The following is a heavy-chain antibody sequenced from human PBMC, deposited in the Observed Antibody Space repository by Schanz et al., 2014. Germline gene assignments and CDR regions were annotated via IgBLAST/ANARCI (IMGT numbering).Heavy chain of an antibody. CDR1: GYTFSSYG. D-gene: IGHD2-2*01. CDR3: ARDRRRYCSTASCLHDNWFDP. V-gene: IGHV1-18*01. Sequence: QVQLVQSGAEVKKPGASVKVSCKASGYTFSSYGITWVRQAPGQGLEWMGWINGYNGHTLYAQKFQGRVTMTADTSTSTAYMDLSSLRSDDTAVYYCARDRRRYCSTASCLHDNWFDPWGQGTLVIVSS. CDR2: INGYNGHT. J-gene: IGHJ5*02.